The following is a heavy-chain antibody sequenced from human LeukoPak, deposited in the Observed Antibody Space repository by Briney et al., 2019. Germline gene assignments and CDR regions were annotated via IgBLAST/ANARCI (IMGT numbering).Heavy chain of an antibody. CDR1: GFTFSSYS. D-gene: IGHD1-26*01. V-gene: IGHV3-21*01. CDR2: ISSSSSYI. CDR3: ARDGVGANDAFDI. J-gene: IGHJ3*02. Sequence: PGGSLRLSCAASGFTFSSYSMNWVRQAPGKGLEWVSSISSSSSYIYYADSVKGRFTISRDNAKNSLYLQMNSLRAEDTAVYYCARDGVGANDAFDIWGQGTMVTVSS.